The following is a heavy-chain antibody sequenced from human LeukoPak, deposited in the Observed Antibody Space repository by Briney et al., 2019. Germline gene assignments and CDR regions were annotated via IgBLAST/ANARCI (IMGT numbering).Heavy chain of an antibody. D-gene: IGHD7-27*01. V-gene: IGHV5-51*03. J-gene: IGHJ4*02. CDR2: IYPGDSDT. CDR1: GYRFSAYW. Sequence: GESLKISCKGSGYRFSAYWIGWVRQMPGKGLEWMGIIYPGDSDTRYSPSFQGQVTISADKSISTAYLQWSSLKASDTAMSYCARTDRTGDPLDYWGQGTLVTVSS. CDR3: ARTDRTGDPLDY.